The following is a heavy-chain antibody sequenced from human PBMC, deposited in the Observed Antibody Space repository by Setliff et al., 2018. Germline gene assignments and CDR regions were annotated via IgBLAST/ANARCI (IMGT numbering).Heavy chain of an antibody. J-gene: IGHJ3*01. CDR2: IYPGDSDT. Sequence: PGESLTISCKASGYIFTNHWIGWVRQMPGKGLEWMGVIYPGDSDTRYSPSFQGQVTISADKSINTAYLQWSSLKASDTAIYYCTRHEDRNKCTSSSCYRENDAFDVWGQGAMVTVSS. CDR3: TRHEDRNKCTSSSCYRENDAFDV. V-gene: IGHV5-51*01. D-gene: IGHD2-2*01. CDR1: GYIFTNHW.